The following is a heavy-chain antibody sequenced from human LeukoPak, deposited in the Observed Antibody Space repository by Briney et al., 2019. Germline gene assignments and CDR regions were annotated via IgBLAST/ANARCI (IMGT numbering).Heavy chain of an antibody. V-gene: IGHV3-23*01. Sequence: GSLRLSCAASGFPFSTYAMTWVRQAPGKGLEWVSGISGSGTNPFYADSVRGRFTISRDNSKNTLYLQMDSLRAEDTAVYFCAKDASNGDYAHWGQGTLVTVSS. J-gene: IGHJ4*02. D-gene: IGHD4-17*01. CDR1: GFPFSTYA. CDR3: AKDASNGDYAH. CDR2: ISGSGTNP.